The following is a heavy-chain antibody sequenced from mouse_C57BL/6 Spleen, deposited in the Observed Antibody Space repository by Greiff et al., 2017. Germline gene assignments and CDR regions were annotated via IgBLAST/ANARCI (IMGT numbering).Heavy chain of an antibody. CDR1: GYTFTSYG. Sequence: QVQLQQSGAELARPGASVKLSCKASGYTFTSYGISWVKQRTGQGLEWIGEIYPRSGNTYYNGKFKGKATLTADKSSSTAYMELRSLTSEDSAVYFCAREVTTEFAYWGQGTLVTVSA. CDR3: AREVTTEFAY. D-gene: IGHD2-2*01. V-gene: IGHV1-81*01. J-gene: IGHJ3*01. CDR2: IYPRSGNT.